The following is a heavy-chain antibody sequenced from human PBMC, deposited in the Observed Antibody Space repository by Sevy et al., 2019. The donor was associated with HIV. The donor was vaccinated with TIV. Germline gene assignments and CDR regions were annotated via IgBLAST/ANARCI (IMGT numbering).Heavy chain of an antibody. CDR2: ISYDGSNK. CDR1: GFTFSSYG. V-gene: IGHV3-30*18. D-gene: IGHD2-2*01. CDR3: EKELGYCSSTSGLVDPPDGCDAFDV. Sequence: GGSLRLSCAASGFTFSSYGMHWVRQAPGKGLEWVAVISYDGSNKYYADSVKDRFTISRDNSKNTLYLQMNSLSAEDTAVYYGEKELGYCSSTSGLVDPPDGCDAFDVWGQGTMVTVSS. J-gene: IGHJ3*01.